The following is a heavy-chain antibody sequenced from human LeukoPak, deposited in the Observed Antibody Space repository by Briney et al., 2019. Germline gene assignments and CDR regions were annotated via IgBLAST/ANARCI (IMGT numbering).Heavy chain of an antibody. D-gene: IGHD6-13*01. CDR1: GGSISSYY. J-gene: IGHJ6*03. Sequence: PSETLSPTCTVSGGSISSYYWSWIRQPPGKGLEWIGYIYYSGSTNYNPSLKSRVTISVDTSKNQFSLKLSSVTAADTAVYYCARDKSSSWGPYYYYMDVWGKGTTVTVSS. V-gene: IGHV4-59*01. CDR2: IYYSGST. CDR3: ARDKSSSWGPYYYYMDV.